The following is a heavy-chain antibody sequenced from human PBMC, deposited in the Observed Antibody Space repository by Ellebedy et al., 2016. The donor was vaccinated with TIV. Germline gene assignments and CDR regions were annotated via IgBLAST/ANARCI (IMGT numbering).Heavy chain of an antibody. Sequence: PGGSLRLSCVVSGFTFEDFAFHWVRQAPGKGLEWVSGINWSGAPFGHADSVKGRFTISRDNAKNPLYLQMDSLRVDDMALYFCARSRGFSYGNDAFDLWGQGTVVIVSS. CDR2: INWSGAPF. CDR1: GFTFEDFA. J-gene: IGHJ3*01. D-gene: IGHD5-18*01. CDR3: ARSRGFSYGNDAFDL. V-gene: IGHV3-9*03.